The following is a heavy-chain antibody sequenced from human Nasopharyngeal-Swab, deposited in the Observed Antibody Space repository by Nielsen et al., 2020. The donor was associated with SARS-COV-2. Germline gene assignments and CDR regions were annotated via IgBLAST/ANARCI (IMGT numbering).Heavy chain of an antibody. D-gene: IGHD2-21*01. J-gene: IGHJ4*02. CDR3: AKDGDYLVSGVSFDY. CDR2: ASGNGYST. CDR1: GFTLKEFA. Sequence: GGSLRPSCLLSGFTLKEFAMHWVRQAPGKGLEHVAVASGNGYSTSYADSVKGRFIISRDNAKSTLYLQMASLRPEDTAVYYCAKDGDYLVSGVSFDYWGQGALFTVSS. V-gene: IGHV3-64*02.